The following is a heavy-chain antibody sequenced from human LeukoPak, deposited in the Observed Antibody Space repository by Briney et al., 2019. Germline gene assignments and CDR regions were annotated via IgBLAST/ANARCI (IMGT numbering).Heavy chain of an antibody. V-gene: IGHV3-23*01. CDR3: AKDPYIAAAGYFDY. J-gene: IGHJ4*02. D-gene: IGHD6-13*01. Sequence: GGSLRLSCAASGVTLSSYAMSWVRQAPGKGLEWAAAISGSGGSTYYADSVKGRFTISRDNSKNTLYLQMNSLRAEDTAVYYCAKDPYIAAAGYFDYWGQGTLVTVSP. CDR2: ISGSGGST. CDR1: GVTLSSYA.